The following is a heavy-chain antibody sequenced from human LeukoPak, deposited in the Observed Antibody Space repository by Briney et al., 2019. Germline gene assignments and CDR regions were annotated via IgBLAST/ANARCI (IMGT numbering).Heavy chain of an antibody. CDR2: IYSGGST. Sequence: PGGSLRLSCAASGFTFDDYGMSWVRQAPGKGLEWVSVIYSGGSTYYADSVKGRFTISRDNSKNTLYLQMNSLRAEDTAVYYCARGPGVATGYAWGQGTLVTVSS. J-gene: IGHJ4*02. V-gene: IGHV3-66*01. CDR1: GFTFDDYG. D-gene: IGHD5-12*01. CDR3: ARGPGVATGYA.